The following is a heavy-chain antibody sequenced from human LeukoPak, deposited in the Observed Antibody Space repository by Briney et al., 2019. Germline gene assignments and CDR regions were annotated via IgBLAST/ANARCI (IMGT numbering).Heavy chain of an antibody. CDR1: GYTFTGYY. V-gene: IGHV1-2*02. D-gene: IGHD2-2*01. CDR3: ARGVSVVVPAAMGY. CDR2: INPNSGGT. Sequence: GASVKVSCKASGYTFTGYYMHLVRQAPGQGLEWMGWINPNSGGTNYAQKFQGRVTMTRDTSISTAYMELSRLRPDDTAVYYCARGVSVVVPAAMGYWGQGTLVTVSS. J-gene: IGHJ4*02.